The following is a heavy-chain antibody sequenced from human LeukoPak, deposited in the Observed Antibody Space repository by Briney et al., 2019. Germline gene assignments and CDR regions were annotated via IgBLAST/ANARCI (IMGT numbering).Heavy chain of an antibody. CDR3: AKGRQQLPQDY. Sequence: PGGSLRLSCAASGFTFSSYAMHWVRQAPGKGLEWVAVISYDGSNKYYADSVKGRFTISRDNSKNTLYLQMNSLRAEDTAVYYCAKGRQQLPQDYWGQGTLVTVSS. CDR1: GFTFSSYA. CDR2: ISYDGSNK. V-gene: IGHV3-30-3*01. J-gene: IGHJ4*02. D-gene: IGHD6-13*01.